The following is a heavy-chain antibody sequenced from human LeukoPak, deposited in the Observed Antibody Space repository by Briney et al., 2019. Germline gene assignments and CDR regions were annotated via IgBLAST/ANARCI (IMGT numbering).Heavy chain of an antibody. CDR2: ISSGGTIT. V-gene: IGHV3-11*04. J-gene: IGHJ4*02. Sequence: GGSLRLSCAASEFTFSDYYMSWIRQAPGKGLEWVSYISSGGTITHYADSVKGRFTISRDSSKNTVYLQMNSLRAEDTAVYYCAKDRMATIIGEFDYWGQGTLVTVSS. CDR1: EFTFSDYY. D-gene: IGHD5-24*01. CDR3: AKDRMATIIGEFDY.